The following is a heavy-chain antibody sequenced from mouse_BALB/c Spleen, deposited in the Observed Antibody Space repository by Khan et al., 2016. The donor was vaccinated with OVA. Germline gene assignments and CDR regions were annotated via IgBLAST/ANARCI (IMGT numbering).Heavy chain of an antibody. CDR3: AREEALYDFAY. J-gene: IGHJ2*01. V-gene: IGHV1S132*01. CDR1: GYIFTSYW. D-gene: IGHD1-1*01. Sequence: QVRLQQSGAELVRPGASVKLSCKTSGYIFTSYWIHWVKQRSGQGLEWIARIYPGTDNTYYNEKLRDKATLTADKSSSTAYIQLSSLKSEDSAVYFCAREEALYDFAYWGQGTTLTVSS. CDR2: IYPGTDNT.